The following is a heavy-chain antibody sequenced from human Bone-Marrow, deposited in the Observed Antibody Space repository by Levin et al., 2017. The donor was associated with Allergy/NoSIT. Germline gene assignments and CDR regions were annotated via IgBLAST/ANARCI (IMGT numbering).Heavy chain of an antibody. Sequence: NPSETLSLTCAVSGGSLSGYYWTWIRQPPGKGLEWIGEINHLGSAAYNPSLNSRVTLSVDTSKNQFSLIVISVTAADTAVYFCARLAGFSRGWYLPYWGQGTLVTVSS. CDR1: GGSLSGYY. D-gene: IGHD6-19*01. V-gene: IGHV4-34*01. CDR3: ARLAGFSRGWYLPY. J-gene: IGHJ4*02. CDR2: INHLGSA.